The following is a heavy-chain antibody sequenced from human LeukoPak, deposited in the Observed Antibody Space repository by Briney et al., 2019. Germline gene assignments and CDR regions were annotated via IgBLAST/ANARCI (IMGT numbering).Heavy chain of an antibody. D-gene: IGHD5-18*01. CDR3: AKMHVGYPSPFDY. CDR2: ISGSGGST. V-gene: IGHV3-23*01. J-gene: IGHJ4*02. Sequence: GGSLRLSCAASGFTFSSDAMSWVRQAPGKGLDGFSAISGSGGSTYYADSVKGRFTISRDNSKNTLYLQMNSLRAEDTAVYYCAKMHVGYPSPFDYWGQGTLVIVSS. CDR1: GFTFSSDA.